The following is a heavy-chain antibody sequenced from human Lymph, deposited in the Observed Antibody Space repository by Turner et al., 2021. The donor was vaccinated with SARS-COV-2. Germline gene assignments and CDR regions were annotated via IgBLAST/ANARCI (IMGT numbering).Heavy chain of an antibody. D-gene: IGHD6-13*01. V-gene: IGHV3-53*02. J-gene: IGHJ6*02. CDR3: ARDLGTYGMDV. CDR2: IYSGGTT. CDR1: GIIVSRNY. Sequence: EVQLVETGGGLIQPGGSLSLSCAASGIIVSRNYMNWVRQAPGKGLEWVLVIYSGGTTYYADSVKGRFTISRDNSKNTLYLQMNSLRVEDTAVYYCARDLGTYGMDVWGQGTTVTVSS.